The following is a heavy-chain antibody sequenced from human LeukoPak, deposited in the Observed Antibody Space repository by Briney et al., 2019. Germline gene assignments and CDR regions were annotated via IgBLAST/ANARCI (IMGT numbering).Heavy chain of an antibody. CDR3: ARGVWGSYRIDY. D-gene: IGHD3-16*02. Sequence: SETLSLTCIVSGGSISSSIYYWAWVRQPPGKGLEWIGTVFYNGATQYSPSLRSRVTISIDTSKNQFSLKLSSVTAADTAVYYCARGVWGSYRIDYWGQGTLVTVSS. J-gene: IGHJ4*02. V-gene: IGHV4-39*07. CDR2: VFYNGAT. CDR1: GGSISSSIYY.